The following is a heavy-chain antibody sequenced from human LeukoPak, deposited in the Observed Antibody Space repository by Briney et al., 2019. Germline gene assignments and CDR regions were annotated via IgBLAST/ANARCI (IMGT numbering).Heavy chain of an antibody. D-gene: IGHD1-26*01. Sequence: GGSLRLSCAASGFTFSSYSMNWVRQAPGKGLEWVSSISSSSSYIYYADSVKGRFTISRDNAKNSLYLQMNSLRAEDTAVYYCARGEIVGAHGPEDYWGQGTLVTVSS. CDR3: ARGEIVGAHGPEDY. CDR1: GFTFSSYS. V-gene: IGHV3-21*01. J-gene: IGHJ4*02. CDR2: ISSSSSYI.